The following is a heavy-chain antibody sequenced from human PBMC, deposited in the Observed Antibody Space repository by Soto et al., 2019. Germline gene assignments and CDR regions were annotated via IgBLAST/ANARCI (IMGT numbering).Heavy chain of an antibody. J-gene: IGHJ5*02. Sequence: PGGSLRLSCAASGFTFSNAWINWVRQTPGKGLEWVGFIRSKAYGGTTEYAASVIGRFTISRDDSKSIVYLQMNSLKTEDTAVYYCTRDITMVRGANPWGQGTLVTVSS. V-gene: IGHV3-49*04. CDR3: TRDITMVRGANP. CDR2: IRSKAYGGTT. D-gene: IGHD3-10*01. CDR1: GFTFSNAW.